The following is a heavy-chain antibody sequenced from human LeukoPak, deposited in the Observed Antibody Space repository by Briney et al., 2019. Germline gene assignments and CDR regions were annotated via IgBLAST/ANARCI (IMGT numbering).Heavy chain of an antibody. D-gene: IGHD6-19*01. V-gene: IGHV3-49*03. CDR3: TRDLKAGNRGY. Sequence: GGSLRLSCTASGFTVGDFAMSWFRQAPGKGLEWVGIIRGKAYGGTTEYAASVKGRFTISRDDSKSIAYLQMNSLKTEDTAVYYCTRDLKAGNRGYWGQGTLVTVSS. CDR1: GFTVGDFA. J-gene: IGHJ1*01. CDR2: IRGKAYGGTT.